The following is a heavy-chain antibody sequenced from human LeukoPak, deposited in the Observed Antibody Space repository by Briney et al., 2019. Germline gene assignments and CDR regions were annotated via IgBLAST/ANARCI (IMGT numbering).Heavy chain of an antibody. Sequence: SETLSLTCAVYGGSFSGYYWSWIRQPPGKGLEWIGEINHSGSTNYNPSLKSRVTISVDTSKNQFSLKLSSVTAADTAVYYCARGVSPPYDTSGYYYLVWFDPWGQGTLVTVSS. CDR1: GGSFSGYY. D-gene: IGHD3-22*01. V-gene: IGHV4-34*01. CDR2: INHSGST. J-gene: IGHJ5*02. CDR3: ARGVSPPYDTSGYYYLVWFDP.